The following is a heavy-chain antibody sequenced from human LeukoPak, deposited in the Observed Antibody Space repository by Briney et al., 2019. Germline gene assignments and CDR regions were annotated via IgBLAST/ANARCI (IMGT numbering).Heavy chain of an antibody. Sequence: ASVKGSCKASGYTFTGYYMHWVRQAPGQGLEWMGWINPNSGGTNYAQKFQGRVTMTRDTSISTAYMELSRLRSDDTAVYYCASPEGSSTSCYKCFDYWGQGTLVTVSS. CDR3: ASPEGSSTSCYKCFDY. V-gene: IGHV1-2*02. CDR1: GYTFTGYY. J-gene: IGHJ4*02. CDR2: INPNSGGT. D-gene: IGHD2-2*02.